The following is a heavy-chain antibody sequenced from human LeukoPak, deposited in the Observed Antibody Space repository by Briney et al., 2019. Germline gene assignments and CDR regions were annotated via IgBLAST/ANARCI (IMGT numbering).Heavy chain of an antibody. Sequence: SETLSLTCAVYGGTFSSYYWSWIRQPPGKGLEWIGEINHSGSTNYNPSLKSRVTISVDTSKNKFSLKLSSVTAADTAVYYCARGSGSFGVVILWGQGTLVTVSS. CDR2: INHSGST. CDR1: GGTFSSYY. D-gene: IGHD3-3*01. CDR3: ARGSGSFGVVIL. J-gene: IGHJ4*02. V-gene: IGHV4-34*01.